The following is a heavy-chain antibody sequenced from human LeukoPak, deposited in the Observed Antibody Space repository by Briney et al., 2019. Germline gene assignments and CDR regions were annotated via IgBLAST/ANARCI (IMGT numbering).Heavy chain of an antibody. V-gene: IGHV4-34*01. CDR3: ARGYDYVWGSYRYTGGPFAY. CDR1: GGSFSGYY. D-gene: IGHD3-16*02. CDR2: INHSGST. J-gene: IGHJ4*02. Sequence: SGTLSLTCAVYGGSFSGYYWSWIRQPPGKGLEWIGEINHSGSTNYNPSLKGRVTISVDTSKNQFSLKLSSVTAADTAVYYCARGYDYVWGSYRYTGGPFAYWGQGTLVTVSS.